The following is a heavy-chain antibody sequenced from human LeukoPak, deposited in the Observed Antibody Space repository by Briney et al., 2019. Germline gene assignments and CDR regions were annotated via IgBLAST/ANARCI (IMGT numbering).Heavy chain of an antibody. J-gene: IGHJ6*03. CDR3: AKDFGGSGSTYYYYYMDV. D-gene: IGHD3-10*01. Sequence: GSLRLSCAASGFTFDDYAMHWVRQAPGKGLEWVSLISWDGGSTYYADSVKGRFTISRDNSKNSLYLQMNSLRAEDTALYYCAKDFGGSGSTYYYYYMDVWGKGTTVTVSS. CDR2: ISWDGGST. CDR1: GFTFDDYA. V-gene: IGHV3-43D*03.